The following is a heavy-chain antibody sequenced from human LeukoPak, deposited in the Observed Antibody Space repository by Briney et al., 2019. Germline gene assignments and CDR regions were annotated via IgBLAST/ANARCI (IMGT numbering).Heavy chain of an antibody. CDR1: GFTFSSYD. D-gene: IGHD3-10*01. Sequence: GGSLRLSCAASGFTFSSYDMTWVRQTPGKGLEWVALISRSGGTTYYADSVKGRFTISRDNSKNTLYLQMNSLRAEDTAVYYCAKDAGLKVRGLGWGQGTLVTVSS. J-gene: IGHJ4*02. CDR2: ISRSGGTT. V-gene: IGHV3-23*01. CDR3: AKDAGLKVRGLG.